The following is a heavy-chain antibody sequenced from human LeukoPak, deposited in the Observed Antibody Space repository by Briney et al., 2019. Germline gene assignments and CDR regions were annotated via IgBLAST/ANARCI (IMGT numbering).Heavy chain of an antibody. CDR2: ISYMGDHR. CDR1: GFTFSDCD. J-gene: IGHJ5*02. V-gene: IGHV3-21*06. Sequence: GESLRLSCTASGFTFSDCDMNWFRQAPGKGLQWVSSISYMGDHRYYADSAKGRFTISRDNAKNSLYLQMDNLRADDTAVYYCARERTVTTDWFDPWGQGTLVTVSS. D-gene: IGHD4-17*01. CDR3: ARERTVTTDWFDP.